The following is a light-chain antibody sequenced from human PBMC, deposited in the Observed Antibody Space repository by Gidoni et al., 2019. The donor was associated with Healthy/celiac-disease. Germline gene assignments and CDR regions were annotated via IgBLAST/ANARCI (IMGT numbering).Light chain of an antibody. CDR1: SSDVWSYNL. V-gene: IGLV2-23*03. CDR2: EGS. CDR3: CSYAGSSTFVV. Sequence: QSALTPPAAVSGSPGQSIPISCTGTSSDVWSYNLVSWYQQHPGKAPKLMIYEGSKRPSGVSNRVSGSKSGNTASLTSSGLQAEDEADYYCCSYAGSSTFVVFGGGTKLTVL. J-gene: IGLJ2*01.